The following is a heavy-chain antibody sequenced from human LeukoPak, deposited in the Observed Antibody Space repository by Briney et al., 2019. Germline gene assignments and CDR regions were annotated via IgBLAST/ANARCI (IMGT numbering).Heavy chain of an antibody. CDR1: GFTFSSYW. J-gene: IGHJ5*02. V-gene: IGHV3-74*01. D-gene: IGHD4-11*01. CDR2: INTDGSTT. CDR3: ARVTVQAGFDP. Sequence: PGGSLRLSCAASGFTFSSYWMHWVRQAPGKGLVWVSRINTDGSTTTYADSVKGRFTISRDNAKNSLYLQMNSLRAEDTAVYYCARVTVQAGFDPWGQGTLVTVSS.